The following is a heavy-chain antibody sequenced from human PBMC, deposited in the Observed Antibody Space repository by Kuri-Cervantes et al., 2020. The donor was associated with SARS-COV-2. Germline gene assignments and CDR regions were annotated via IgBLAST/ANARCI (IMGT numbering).Heavy chain of an antibody. Sequence: SQTLSLTCAISGDSVSRNSAAWNSIRQSPSRSLEWLGRTYYRSKWYNDYAVSVKSRITINPDKSQNQSSLQLNSVTPEDTAVYYCARCRSRSYLGSWGRGTLVTVSS. D-gene: IGHD1-26*01. CDR1: GDSVSRNSAA. CDR3: ARCRSRSYLGS. V-gene: IGHV6-1*01. J-gene: IGHJ5*01. CDR2: TYYRSKWYN.